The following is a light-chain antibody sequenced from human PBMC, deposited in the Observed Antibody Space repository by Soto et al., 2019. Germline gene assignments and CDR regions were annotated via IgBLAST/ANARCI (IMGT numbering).Light chain of an antibody. J-gene: IGLJ2*01. CDR1: SSNIGRNT. CDR3: AAWDDSLNGPL. V-gene: IGLV1-44*01. Sequence: QAVVTQPPSASGTPGQRVTISCSGTSSNIGRNTVSWYQHLPGTAPKLLIYSNNQRPSGLTDRFSGFKSGTSASLAISGLQSEDEADYYCAAWDDSLNGPLFGGGTKLTVL. CDR2: SNN.